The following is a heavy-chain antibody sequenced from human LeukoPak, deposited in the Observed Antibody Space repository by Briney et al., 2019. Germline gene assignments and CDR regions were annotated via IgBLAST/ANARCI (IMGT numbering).Heavy chain of an antibody. J-gene: IGHJ4*02. CDR3: AMVRGVSLPPSGY. D-gene: IGHD3-10*01. Sequence: GGSLRLSCAASGFTFSSYSMNWVRLAPGKGLEWVSSISSSSTYIYYADSVKGRFTISRDNAKNSLYLQMNSLRAEDTAVYYCAMVRGVSLPPSGYWGQGTLVTVSS. V-gene: IGHV3-21*01. CDR2: ISSSSTYI. CDR1: GFTFSSYS.